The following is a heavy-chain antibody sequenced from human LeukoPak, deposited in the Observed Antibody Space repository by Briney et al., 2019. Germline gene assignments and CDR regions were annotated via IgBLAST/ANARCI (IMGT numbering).Heavy chain of an antibody. CDR3: AREVATRGYFDY. CDR1: CGSISSGVYY. CDR2: IYCSGNT. V-gene: IGHV4-31*03. D-gene: IGHD5-12*01. Sequence: TLSPTCTVSCGSISSGVYYWSWIRQHPGKGLEWIGYIYCSGNTYYNPSLKSRVTISIDTSTNQFCPKLSSVTAADPAVYYCAREVATRGYFDYWGQGTLVTVSS. J-gene: IGHJ4*02.